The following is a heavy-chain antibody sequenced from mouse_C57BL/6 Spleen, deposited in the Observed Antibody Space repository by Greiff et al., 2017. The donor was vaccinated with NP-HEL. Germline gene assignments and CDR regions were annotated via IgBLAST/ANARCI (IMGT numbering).Heavy chain of an antibody. Sequence: QVQLKQPGAELVKPGASVKLSCKASGYTFTSYWMHWVKQRPGQGLEWIGMIHPNSGSTNYNEKFKSKATLTVDKSSSTAYMQLSSLTSEDSAVYYCARWNGYYDFDYWGQGTTLTVSS. CDR3: ARWNGYYDFDY. D-gene: IGHD2-3*01. V-gene: IGHV1-64*01. CDR2: IHPNSGST. J-gene: IGHJ2*01. CDR1: GYTFTSYW.